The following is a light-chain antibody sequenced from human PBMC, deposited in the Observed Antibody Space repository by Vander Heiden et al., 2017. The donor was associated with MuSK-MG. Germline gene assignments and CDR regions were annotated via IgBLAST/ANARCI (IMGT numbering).Light chain of an antibody. CDR2: YDT. Sequence: SYVLTQPPSLSVAPGSTARIPCAGNNIEGTSVHWYQQKPGQAPVLVIFYDTDRPSGIPERFSGSNSGNTATLTISGVEAGDDADYYCQVWDTDSDHLVFGGGTKLTVL. V-gene: IGLV3-21*04. CDR1: NIEGTS. CDR3: QVWDTDSDHLV. J-gene: IGLJ2*01.